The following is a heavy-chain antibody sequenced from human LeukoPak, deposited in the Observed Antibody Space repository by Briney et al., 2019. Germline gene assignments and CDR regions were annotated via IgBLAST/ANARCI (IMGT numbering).Heavy chain of an antibody. D-gene: IGHD4-17*01. J-gene: IGHJ6*02. CDR1: GYSFTNYW. CDR3: ARLWTTVTTEGMDV. Sequence: TGESLKISCKDSGYSFTNYWIGWVRQMPGKGLEWMGIIHSADSNTKYSPSFQGQVTISADKSISTAYLQWSGLKASDTAMYYCARLWTTVTTEGMDVWGQGTTVTVSS. CDR2: IHSADSNT. V-gene: IGHV5-51*01.